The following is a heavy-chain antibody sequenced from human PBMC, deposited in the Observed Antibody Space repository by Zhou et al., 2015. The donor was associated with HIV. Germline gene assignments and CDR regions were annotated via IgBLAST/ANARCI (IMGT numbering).Heavy chain of an antibody. CDR3: TRGDFCFNHRCYPNFGP. V-gene: IGHV1-2*02. Sequence: QVQLVQSGAEVKKPGASVKVSCKASGYTFTGYYIHWVRQVPGQGLEWMGWINPNSGGTNYAQKFQGRVTMTRDTSASTVYMDLSSLRSDDTAVYYCTRGDFCFNHRCYPNFGPWGQGTLVTVSS. CDR2: INPNSGGT. CDR1: GYTFTGYY. D-gene: IGHD3-16*01. J-gene: IGHJ5*02.